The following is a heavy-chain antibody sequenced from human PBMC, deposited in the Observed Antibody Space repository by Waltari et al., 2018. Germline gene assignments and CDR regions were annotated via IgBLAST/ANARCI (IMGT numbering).Heavy chain of an antibody. CDR1: GFTFSSYG. Sequence: QVQLVESGGGVVQPGRSLRLSCAASGFTFSSYGMHWVRQAPGKGLEWVAVRWYDGSNKYYADSVKGRFTISRDNSKNTLYLQMNSLRAEDTAVYYCARDGGWELPVGIDYWGQGTLVTVSS. CDR2: RWYDGSNK. CDR3: ARDGGWELPVGIDY. D-gene: IGHD1-26*01. J-gene: IGHJ4*02. V-gene: IGHV3-33*01.